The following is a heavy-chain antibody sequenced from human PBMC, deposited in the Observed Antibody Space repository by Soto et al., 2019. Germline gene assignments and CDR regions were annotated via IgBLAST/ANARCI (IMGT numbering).Heavy chain of an antibody. CDR3: ARVERGTATTVVDAFDI. J-gene: IGHJ3*02. Sequence: QVQLQQWGAGLLKPSETLSLTCAVYGGSVNSGNYYWSWIRQPPGKGLEWIAETSHSGGTHFNPSLKSRVTISVDTSKNQFSLKMSSVTAADTALYYCARVERGTATTVVDAFDIWGPGTLVTVSS. V-gene: IGHV4-34*01. CDR1: GGSVNSGNYY. D-gene: IGHD1-1*01. CDR2: TSHSGGT.